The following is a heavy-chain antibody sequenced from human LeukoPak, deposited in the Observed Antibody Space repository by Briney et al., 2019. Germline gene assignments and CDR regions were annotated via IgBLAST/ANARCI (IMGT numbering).Heavy chain of an antibody. V-gene: IGHV3-20*04. CDR2: INWNGGST. D-gene: IGHD3-16*01. CDR1: GFTFDDYG. CDR3: ARAAWSNLGTPYYFDY. J-gene: IGHJ4*02. Sequence: GGSLRLSCAASGFTFDDYGMSWVRQAPGKGLEWVSGINWNGGSTGYADSVKGRFTISRDNAKNSLYLQMNSLRAEDTALYYCARAAWSNLGTPYYFDYWGQGTLVTVSS.